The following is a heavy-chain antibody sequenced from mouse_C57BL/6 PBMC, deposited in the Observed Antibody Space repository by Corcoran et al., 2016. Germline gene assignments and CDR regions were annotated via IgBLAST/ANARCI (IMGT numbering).Heavy chain of an antibody. Sequence: QVQLKQSGAELVRPGASVKLSCKASGYTFTDSYINWVKQRPGQGLEWIARIYPGSGNTYYNEKFKGKATLTAEKSSSTAYMQLSSLTSEDSAVYFCARYGSSYYAMDYWGQGTSVTVSS. D-gene: IGHD1-1*01. J-gene: IGHJ4*01. CDR1: GYTFTDSY. CDR3: ARYGSSYYAMDY. CDR2: IYPGSGNT. V-gene: IGHV1-76*01.